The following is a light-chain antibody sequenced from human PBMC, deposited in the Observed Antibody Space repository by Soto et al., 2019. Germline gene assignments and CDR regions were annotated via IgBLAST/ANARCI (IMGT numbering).Light chain of an antibody. CDR2: SNN. CDR1: SSNIGSKT. CDR3: ASWDDSLNGWV. Sequence: QSVLTQPPSASGTPGQRVPISCSGSSSNIGSKTVNWYQQVPGTAPKLLIHSNNQRPSGVPDRFSGSKSGTSASLAISGLKSEDEADYYCASWDDSLNGWVFGGGTKLTVL. V-gene: IGLV1-44*01. J-gene: IGLJ3*02.